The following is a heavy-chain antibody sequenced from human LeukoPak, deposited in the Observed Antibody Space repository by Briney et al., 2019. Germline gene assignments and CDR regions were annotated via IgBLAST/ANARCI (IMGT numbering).Heavy chain of an antibody. CDR1: GFTFSSYA. CDR3: AKEISPHCYGSGSYYNDY. CDR2: ISGSGGST. D-gene: IGHD3-10*01. J-gene: IGHJ4*02. V-gene: IGHV3-23*01. Sequence: GGSLRLSCAASGFTFSSYAMSWVRQAPGKGLEWVSAISGSGGSTYYADSVKGRFTISRDNSKNTLYLQMNSLRAEDTAVYYCAKEISPHCYGSGSYYNDYWGQGTLVTVSS.